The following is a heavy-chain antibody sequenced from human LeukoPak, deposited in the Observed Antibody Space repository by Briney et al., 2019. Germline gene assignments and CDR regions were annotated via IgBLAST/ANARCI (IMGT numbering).Heavy chain of an antibody. CDR2: IYYSGST. V-gene: IGHV4-39*01. Sequence: SETLSLTCTVSGGSISSSSYYWGWIRQPPGKGLEWIGIIYYSGSTYYNPSLKSRVTISVDTSKNQFSLKLSSVTVADTAVYYCARNRYYYGSGNYGVPNWFDPWGQGTLVTVSS. CDR3: ARNRYYYGSGNYGVPNWFDP. J-gene: IGHJ5*02. D-gene: IGHD3-10*01. CDR1: GGSISSSSYY.